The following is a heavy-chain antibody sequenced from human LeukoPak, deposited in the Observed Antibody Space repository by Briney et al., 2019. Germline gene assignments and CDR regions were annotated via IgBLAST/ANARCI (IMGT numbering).Heavy chain of an antibody. CDR2: IYPGESDT. J-gene: IGHJ6*02. CDR3: ARAVAGTDYYGMDV. Sequence: GESLKISCKGSGYSFTSYWIGWGRQMPGKGLEGMGIIYPGESDTRYSPSFQGQVTISADKSISTVYLHWSSLNASDTAMYYCARAVAGTDYYGMDVWGQGTTVTVAS. V-gene: IGHV5-51*01. D-gene: IGHD6-19*01. CDR1: GYSFTSYW.